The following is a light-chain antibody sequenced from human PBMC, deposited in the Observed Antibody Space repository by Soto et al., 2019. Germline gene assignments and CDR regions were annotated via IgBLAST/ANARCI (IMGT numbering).Light chain of an antibody. Sequence: QSALTQPASVSASPGQSITISCTGTRDDVGLYNYVSWYQQHPGKAPKLMIYEVSKRPSGVPDRFSGSKSGNTASLTVSGLQAEDEADYYCSSYAGSNNFVFGTGTKVTVL. V-gene: IGLV2-8*01. J-gene: IGLJ1*01. CDR2: EVS. CDR3: SSYAGSNNFV. CDR1: RDDVGLYNY.